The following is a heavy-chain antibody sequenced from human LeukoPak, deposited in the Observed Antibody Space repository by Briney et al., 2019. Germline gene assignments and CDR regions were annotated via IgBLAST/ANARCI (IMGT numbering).Heavy chain of an antibody. D-gene: IGHD3-22*01. CDR3: ARDVRDPYYYDTPRYYYYYYMDV. CDR1: GFTFDDYG. CDR2: INWNGGST. J-gene: IGHJ6*03. V-gene: IGHV3-20*01. Sequence: GGSLRLSCAASGFTFDDYGMSWVRQAPGKGLEWVSGINWNGGSTGYADSVKGRFTISRDNAKNSLYLQMNSLRAEDTALYHCARDVRDPYYYDTPRYYYYYYMDVWGKGTTVTISS.